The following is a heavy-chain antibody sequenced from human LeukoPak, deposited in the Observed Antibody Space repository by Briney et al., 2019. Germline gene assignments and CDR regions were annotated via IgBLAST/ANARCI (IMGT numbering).Heavy chain of an antibody. CDR3: ARGTLSDITGSYGL. Sequence: AGGSLRLSCAASGFTFSAHTMNWGRLAPGKGLEWVSYIGSTSITIYYAHSVEGRFTISRDNAKNSLYMQMSSLRVEDTAVYYCARGTLSDITGSYGLWGQGTLVTVSS. J-gene: IGHJ4*02. CDR2: IGSTSITI. D-gene: IGHD6-19*01. CDR1: GFTFSAHT. V-gene: IGHV3-48*01.